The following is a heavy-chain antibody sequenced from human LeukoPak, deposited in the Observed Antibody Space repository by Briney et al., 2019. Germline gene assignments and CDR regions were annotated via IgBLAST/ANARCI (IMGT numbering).Heavy chain of an antibody. CDR3: AKGQAAAGIYYYYMDV. CDR1: GFTFSSYA. J-gene: IGHJ6*03. CDR2: ISGSGGST. V-gene: IGHV3-23*01. Sequence: GGSLRLSCAASGFTFSSYAMSWVRQAPGKGLEWVSAISGSGGSTYYEDSVKGRFTISRDNSKNTLYLQMNSLRAEDTAVYYCAKGQAAAGIYYYYMDVWGKGTTVTVSS. D-gene: IGHD6-13*01.